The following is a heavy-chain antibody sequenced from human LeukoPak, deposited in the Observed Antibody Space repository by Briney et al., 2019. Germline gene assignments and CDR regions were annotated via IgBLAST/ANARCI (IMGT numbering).Heavy chain of an antibody. CDR2: IIPMFGTT. D-gene: IGHD2-2*01. CDR3: AKNSSTRYTYWYFDL. Sequence: ASVKVSCKASGGTFSSYAINWVRQAPGQGLEWVGGIIPMFGTTNYAQKFQGRVTITADESTSTAYMELSSLRSEDTAVYYCAKNSSTRYTYWYFDLWGRGTLVTVSS. V-gene: IGHV1-69*13. CDR1: GGTFSSYA. J-gene: IGHJ2*01.